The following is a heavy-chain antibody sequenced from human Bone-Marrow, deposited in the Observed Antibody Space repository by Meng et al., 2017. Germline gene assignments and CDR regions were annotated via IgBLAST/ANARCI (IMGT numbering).Heavy chain of an antibody. D-gene: IGHD6-19*01. CDR2: IYHSGST. Sequence: QLQLQESGSGLVKPSQTLSLTCAVSGGSISSGGYSWSWIRQPPGKGLEWIGYIYHSGSTYYNPSLKSRVTISVDRSKNQFSLQLNSVTPEDTAVYYCVRYIGWFYFDYWGQGTLVTVSS. J-gene: IGHJ4*02. V-gene: IGHV4-30-2*01. CDR1: GGSISSGGYS. CDR3: VRYIGWFYFDY.